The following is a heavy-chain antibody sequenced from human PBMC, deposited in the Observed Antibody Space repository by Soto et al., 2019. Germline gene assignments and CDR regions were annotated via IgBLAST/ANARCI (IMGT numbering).Heavy chain of an antibody. Sequence: ERQLVQSGGGLVNPGGSHRLSCAASGLSFSNAWMSWVRQAPGKGLEWVGRIKSKTDGETTDNAAPVKGRFTISRDDSKSTVYLQMNSLKTEDTAVYYCTKYLGIYGMDVWGKGTTVPVSS. V-gene: IGHV3-15*01. CDR3: TKYLGIYGMDV. J-gene: IGHJ6*04. CDR1: GLSFSNAW. D-gene: IGHD1-26*01. CDR2: IKSKTDGETT.